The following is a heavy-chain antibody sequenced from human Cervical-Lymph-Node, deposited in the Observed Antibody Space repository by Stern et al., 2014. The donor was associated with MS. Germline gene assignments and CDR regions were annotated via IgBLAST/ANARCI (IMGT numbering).Heavy chain of an antibody. CDR1: GGTFSSYG. CDR3: ASGLIPRDHYNYYGMDV. CDR2: IIPICGTA. J-gene: IGHJ6*02. Sequence: VPLVESGPEVKTPGSSGKVSCKASGGTFSSYGISWVRQAPGQGLEWVGGIIPICGTANYAEQYQARGTITADTSTSTAYMDLSSLRSEDTAVYYCASGLIPRDHYNYYGMDVWGQGTTVTVSS. V-gene: IGHV1-69*06. D-gene: IGHD1-14*01.